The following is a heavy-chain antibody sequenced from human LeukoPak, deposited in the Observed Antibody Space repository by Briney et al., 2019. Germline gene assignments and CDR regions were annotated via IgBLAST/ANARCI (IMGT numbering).Heavy chain of an antibody. V-gene: IGHV3-7*01. CDR2: IKQDGSEK. D-gene: IGHD5-18*01. J-gene: IGHJ3*02. CDR3: ARLKRGYSYGRGNAFDI. Sequence: GGSLRLSCAASGFTFSSYWMSWVRQAPGKGLEWVANIKQDGSEKYYVDSVKGRFTISRDNAKNSLYLQMNSLRAEDTAVYYCARLKRGYSYGRGNAFDIWGQGTMVTVSS. CDR1: GFTFSSYW.